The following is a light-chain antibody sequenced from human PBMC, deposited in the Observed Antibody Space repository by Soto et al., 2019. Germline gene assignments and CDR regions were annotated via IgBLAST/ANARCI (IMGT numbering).Light chain of an antibody. V-gene: IGLV2-11*01. Sequence: QSALTQPRSVSGSPGQSVTISCTGTSSDVGGYNYVSWYQQHPGKAPKLMIYDVSKRPSGVPDRFSGSKSGNTASLTISGLKAGDEADYYCGSYAASSKVFGGGTNLTFL. CDR3: GSYAASSKV. CDR2: DVS. CDR1: SSDVGGYNY. J-gene: IGLJ2*01.